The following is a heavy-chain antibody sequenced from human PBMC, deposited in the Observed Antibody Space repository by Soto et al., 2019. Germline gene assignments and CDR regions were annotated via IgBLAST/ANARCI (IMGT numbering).Heavy chain of an antibody. CDR2: IYSSGSSI. J-gene: IGHJ4*02. Sequence: QVQLVESGGGLVKPGGSLRLSCAASGFTFSDYYMSWIRQAPGKGLEWVSYIYSSGSSIYYADSVKGRFTISRDNAKNSLYLQKTSLRAEDTAVYYCARARDPYYYDTSGYSPFDYWGQGTLVTVSS. D-gene: IGHD3-22*01. V-gene: IGHV3-11*01. CDR3: ARARDPYYYDTSGYSPFDY. CDR1: GFTFSDYY.